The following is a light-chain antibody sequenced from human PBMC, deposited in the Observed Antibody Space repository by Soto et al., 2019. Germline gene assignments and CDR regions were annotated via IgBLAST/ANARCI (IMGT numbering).Light chain of an antibody. J-gene: IGLJ1*01. Sequence: QSVLTQPPSASGSPGQSVTISCTGTSSDVGGYNYVSWYQQHPGKAPKLMIYEVNKRPSGVPDRFSGSKSGNTASLTVSGLLAEDEGDYYCSSHAGSKRVFGTGTKVTVL. CDR1: SSDVGGYNY. V-gene: IGLV2-8*01. CDR2: EVN. CDR3: SSHAGSKRV.